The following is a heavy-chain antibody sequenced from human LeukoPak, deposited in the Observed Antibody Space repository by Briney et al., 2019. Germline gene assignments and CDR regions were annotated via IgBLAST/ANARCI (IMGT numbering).Heavy chain of an antibody. V-gene: IGHV3-23*01. J-gene: IGHJ4*02. CDR3: AKASSDSSGWYLGFDY. CDR2: ISGSGGST. D-gene: IGHD6-19*01. CDR1: GFTFSSYA. Sequence: GGSLRLSCAASGFTFSSYAMSWVRQAPGKGLEWVSAISGSGGSTYYADSVKGRFTISRDNSKNTLYPQMNSLRAEDTAVYYCAKASSDSSGWYLGFDYWGQGTLVTVSS.